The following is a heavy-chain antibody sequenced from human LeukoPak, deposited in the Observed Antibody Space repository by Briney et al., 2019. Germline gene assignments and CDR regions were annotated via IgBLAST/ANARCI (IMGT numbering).Heavy chain of an antibody. D-gene: IGHD5-18*01. CDR3: ARERSGYSYGYGFDY. J-gene: IGHJ4*02. V-gene: IGHV3-48*02. Sequence: PGGSLRLSCAASGFTFSSSGMNWVRQTPGKGLEWVSYISSSSSTIHYADSVKGRFTISRDNAKNSLYLQMNSLRDEDTAVYYCARERSGYSYGYGFDYWGQGTLVTVSS. CDR1: GFTFSSSG. CDR2: ISSSSSTI.